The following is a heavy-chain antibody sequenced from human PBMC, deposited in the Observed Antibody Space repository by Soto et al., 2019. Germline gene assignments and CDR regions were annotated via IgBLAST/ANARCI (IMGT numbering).Heavy chain of an antibody. V-gene: IGHV3-21*01. CDR3: ARVGTRTLDYYYYGMDV. CDR2: ISSSSSYI. Sequence: PGGSLRLSCAASGFTFSSYSMNWVRQAPGKGLEWVSSISSSSSYIYYADSVKGRFTISRDNAKNSLYLQMNSLRAEDTAVYYCARVGTRTLDYYYYGMDVWGQGTTVTVSS. CDR1: GFTFSSYS. J-gene: IGHJ6*02. D-gene: IGHD7-27*01.